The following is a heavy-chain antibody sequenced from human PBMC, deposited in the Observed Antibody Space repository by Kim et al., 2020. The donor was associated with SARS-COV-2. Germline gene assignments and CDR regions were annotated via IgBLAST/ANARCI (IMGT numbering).Heavy chain of an antibody. J-gene: IGHJ4*02. CDR3: AKLVNGDYDSGYYFDY. Sequence: GGSLRLSCTASGFTFSSYAMSWVRQAPGKGLEWVSVIYSGGSSTYYADSVKGRFTISRDNSKNTLYLQMNSLRAEDTAVYYCAKLVNGDYDSGYYFDYWGQGTLVTVSS. V-gene: IGHV3-23*03. D-gene: IGHD4-17*01. CDR1: GFTFSSYA. CDR2: IYSGGSST.